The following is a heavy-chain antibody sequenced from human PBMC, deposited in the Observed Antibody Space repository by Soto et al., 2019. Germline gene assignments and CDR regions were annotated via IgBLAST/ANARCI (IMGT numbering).Heavy chain of an antibody. D-gene: IGHD4-17*01. CDR3: ARGTDYADLGNAEYFHP. Sequence: QVQLVESGGGVVQPGRSLRLSCAASGFNFRTYGIHWFRQAPGKGLEWVALISKDGSHSYYAHSVKGRFTTSRDNSQNKAFLQVNSLRADDTAVYFCARGTDYADLGNAEYFHPWRKGTMVTVSS. CDR2: ISKDGSHS. J-gene: IGHJ1*01. V-gene: IGHV3-30*03. CDR1: GFNFRTYG.